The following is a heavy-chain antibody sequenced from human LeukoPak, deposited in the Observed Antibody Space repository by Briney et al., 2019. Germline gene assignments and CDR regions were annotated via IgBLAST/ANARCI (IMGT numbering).Heavy chain of an antibody. CDR3: ARAVAPAAIEEAFGF. Sequence: GGSLRLSCAASGFSFNHAWMTWVRQAPGKGLEWVSSISSSGTFIYYADSVKGRFTISRDNAKNSLFLQMNTLRAEDTAVYYCARAVAPAAIEEAFGFWGQGTLVSVSS. D-gene: IGHD2-2*02. V-gene: IGHV3-21*06. J-gene: IGHJ3*01. CDR1: GFSFNHAW. CDR2: ISSSGTFI.